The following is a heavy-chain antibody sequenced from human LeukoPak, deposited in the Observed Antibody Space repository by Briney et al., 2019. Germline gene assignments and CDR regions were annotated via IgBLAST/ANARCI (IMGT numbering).Heavy chain of an antibody. CDR1: GFTVSSNY. Sequence: GGSLRLSCAASGFTVSSNYMSWVRQAPGKGLEWVSVIYSGGSTYYADSVKGRFAISRDNSKNTLYLQMNSLRAEDTAVYYCSTRVPNAFDIWGQGTMVTVSS. D-gene: IGHD4/OR15-4a*01. CDR3: STRVPNAFDI. J-gene: IGHJ3*02. V-gene: IGHV3-66*01. CDR2: IYSGGST.